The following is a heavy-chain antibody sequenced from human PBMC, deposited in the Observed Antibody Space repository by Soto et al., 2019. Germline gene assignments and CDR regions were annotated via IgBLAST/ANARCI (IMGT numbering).Heavy chain of an antibody. D-gene: IGHD5-12*01. Sequence: GGSLRLSCAASGFIFSNAWINWVRQVPGKGLEWVGRIKSKINGGTADYAAPVQGRFAVSRDDSKNMVFLQMNSLKTEDTGISYCTTDSYSSTPAGRFDYRGQGTVVTGSS. J-gene: IGHJ4*02. CDR3: TTDSYSSTPAGRFDY. V-gene: IGHV3-15*07. CDR2: IKSKINGGTA. CDR1: GFIFSNAW.